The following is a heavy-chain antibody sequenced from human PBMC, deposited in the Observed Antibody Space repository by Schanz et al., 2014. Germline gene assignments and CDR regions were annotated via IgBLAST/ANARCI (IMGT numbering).Heavy chain of an antibody. D-gene: IGHD6-19*01. V-gene: IGHV1-2*04. CDR2: INPDSGDT. CDR3: ARLAVAGRPHVNYWYFDL. Sequence: QEQLVQSGAEVRKPGASVKVSCKASGYTFSDSYVHWVRQAPGQGLEWMGWINPDSGDTNFAQKFQGWVTMTRDKSITTAYMELSRLKFDDTGVYYCARLAVAGRPHVNYWYFDLWGRGTLVTVSS. J-gene: IGHJ2*01. CDR1: GYTFSDSY.